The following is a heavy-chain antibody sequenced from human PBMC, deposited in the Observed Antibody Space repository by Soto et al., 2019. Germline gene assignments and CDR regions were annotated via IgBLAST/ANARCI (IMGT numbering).Heavy chain of an antibody. J-gene: IGHJ3*02. CDR1: GGTFSSYA. Sequence: SVKVSCKASGGTFSSYAISWVRQAPGQGLEWMGGIIPIFGTANYAQKFQGRVTITADKSTSTAYMELSSLRSEDTAVYYCARGRSGYSYGHDAFDIWGQGTMVTVSS. CDR3: ARGRSGYSYGHDAFDI. D-gene: IGHD5-18*01. CDR2: IIPIFGTA. V-gene: IGHV1-69*06.